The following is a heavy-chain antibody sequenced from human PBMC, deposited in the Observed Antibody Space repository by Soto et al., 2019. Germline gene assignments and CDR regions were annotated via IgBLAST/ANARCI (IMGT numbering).Heavy chain of an antibody. D-gene: IGHD3-9*01. CDR3: ARDEEADWDAFDI. CDR2: INANSGGT. CDR1: GYTFTGYY. J-gene: IGHJ3*02. V-gene: IGHV1-2*02. Sequence: QVQLVQSGAEVKKPGASVKVSCKASGYTFTGYYMHWVRQAPGQGLEWMGWINANSGGTNYAQKFQGRVTMTRDTSISTACMELSRLRSDDTAVYYCARDEEADWDAFDIWGQGTMVTVSS.